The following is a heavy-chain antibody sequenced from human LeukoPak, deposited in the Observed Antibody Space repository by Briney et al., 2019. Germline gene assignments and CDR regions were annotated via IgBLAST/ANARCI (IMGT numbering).Heavy chain of an antibody. CDR2: IYSSGST. J-gene: IGHJ4*02. D-gene: IGHD1-26*01. CDR1: GASISGSGYY. Sequence: SEALSLACAVSGASISGSGYYWGWIRQPPGKGLEWIGNIYSSGSTYYNASLQSRVTISIDTSKNQFSLRLSSVTAADTAMYYCVKSGGYGLIDYWGQGTRVTVSS. V-gene: IGHV4-39*01. CDR3: VKSGGYGLIDY.